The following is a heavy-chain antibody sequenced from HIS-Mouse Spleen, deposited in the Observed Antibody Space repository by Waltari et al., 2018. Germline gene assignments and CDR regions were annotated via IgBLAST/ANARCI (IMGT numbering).Heavy chain of an antibody. CDR1: GGSISSSSYY. CDR2: IHYRGRT. CDR3: AREIPYSSSWYDWYFDL. J-gene: IGHJ2*01. D-gene: IGHD6-13*01. V-gene: IGHV4-39*07. Sequence: QLQLQESGPGLVKPSETLSLTCTVSGGSISSSSYYWGWIRQPPGKGLGWIGSIHYRGRTDDDPSLKGRVTISVDTSKNQLSLRLSSVTAADTAVYYCAREIPYSSSWYDWYFDLWGRGTLVTVSS.